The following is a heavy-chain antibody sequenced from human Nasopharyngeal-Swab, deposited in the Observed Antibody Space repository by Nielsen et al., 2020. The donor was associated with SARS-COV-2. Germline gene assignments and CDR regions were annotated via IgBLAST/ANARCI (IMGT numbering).Heavy chain of an antibody. J-gene: IGHJ6*02. CDR1: GYTLTELS. V-gene: IGHV1-24*01. Sequence: ASVKVSCKVSGYTLTELSMHWVRQAPGKGLEWVGGFDPEDGETIYAQKFQGRVTMTEDTSTDTAYMELSSLTSEDTAVYYCARDKAADIPYYYYGMDVWGQGTTVTVSS. CDR2: FDPEDGET. D-gene: IGHD6-13*01. CDR3: ARDKAADIPYYYYGMDV.